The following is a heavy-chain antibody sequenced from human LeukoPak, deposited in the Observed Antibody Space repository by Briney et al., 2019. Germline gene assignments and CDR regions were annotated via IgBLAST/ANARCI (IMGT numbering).Heavy chain of an antibody. D-gene: IGHD4-23*01. Sequence: PSETLSLTCTVSGGSISSYYWSWIRQPPGKGLEWIGYIYYSGSTNYNPSLKSRVTISVDTSKNQFSLKLSSVTAADTAVYYCARAPPHYGGILVGYYYYGMDVWGQGTTVTVSS. CDR1: GGSISSYY. CDR3: ARAPPHYGGILVGYYYYGMDV. CDR2: IYYSGST. V-gene: IGHV4-59*08. J-gene: IGHJ6*02.